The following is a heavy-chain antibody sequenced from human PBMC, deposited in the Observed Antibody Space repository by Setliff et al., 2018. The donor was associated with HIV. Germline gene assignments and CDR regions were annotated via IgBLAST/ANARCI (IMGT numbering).Heavy chain of an antibody. D-gene: IGHD3-22*01. Sequence: GGSLRLSCAASGFTFSSYSMNWVRQAPGKGLEWVAYISSDSSPIYYADSVKGRFTISRDNAENSLYLPMNSLRAEETAVYYCARDKSPTYYYDTSNYHPWFDYWGQGTLVTVSS. V-gene: IGHV3-48*01. CDR1: GFTFSSYS. J-gene: IGHJ4*02. CDR2: ISSDSSPI. CDR3: ARDKSPTYYYDTSNYHPWFDY.